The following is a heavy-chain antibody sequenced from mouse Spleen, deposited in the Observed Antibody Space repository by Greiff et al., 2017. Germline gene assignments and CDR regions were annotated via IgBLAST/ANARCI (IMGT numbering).Heavy chain of an antibody. CDR2: IYPGDGDT. CDR1: GYAFSSSW. D-gene: IGHD1-1*01. J-gene: IGHJ2*01. CDR3: ARRAVVPFDY. V-gene: IGHV1-82*01. Sequence: VQLQQSGPELVKPGASVKISCKASGYAFSSSWMNWVKQRPGKGLEWIGRIYPGDGDTNYNGKFKGKATLTADKSSSTAYMQLSSLTSEDSAVYFCARRAVVPFDYWGQGTTLTVSS.